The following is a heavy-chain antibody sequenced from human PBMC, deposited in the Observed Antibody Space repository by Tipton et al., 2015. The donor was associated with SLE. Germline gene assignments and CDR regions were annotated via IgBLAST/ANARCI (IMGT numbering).Heavy chain of an antibody. V-gene: IGHV4-39*07. J-gene: IGHJ6*03. Sequence: TLSLTCTVSGGSISSSTYYWGWVRQPPGKGLEWIGESNPSGNTNYNPSLKSRVTISVDTSNNQLSLKLTSVTAADTAVYYCAREGRYPYYYYYMDVWGKGTTVTVSS. CDR3: AREGRYPYYYYYMDV. CDR1: GGSISSSTYY. D-gene: IGHD2-2*01. CDR2: SNPSGNT.